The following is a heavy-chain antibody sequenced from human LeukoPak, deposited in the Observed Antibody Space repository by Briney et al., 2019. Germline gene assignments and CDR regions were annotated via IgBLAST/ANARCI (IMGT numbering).Heavy chain of an antibody. CDR1: GFTFSSNY. D-gene: IGHD5-24*01. CDR3: ARLAAADGYNHAFDI. Sequence: PGGSLRLSCAASGFTFSSNYMTWVRQAPGKGLEWVSIIYSGGSTYYADSVKGRFTISRDNSKNTLYLQMNSLRAEDTAVYYCARLAAADGYNHAFDIWGLGTVVAVSS. V-gene: IGHV3-66*01. J-gene: IGHJ3*02. CDR2: IYSGGST.